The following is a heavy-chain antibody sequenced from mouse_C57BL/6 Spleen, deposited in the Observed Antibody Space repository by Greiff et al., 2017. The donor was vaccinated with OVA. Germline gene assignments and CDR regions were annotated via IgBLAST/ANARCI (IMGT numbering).Heavy chain of an antibody. Sequence: EVQLQQSGPELVKPGASVKISCKASGYTFTDYYMNWVKQSHGKSLEWIGDINPNNGGTSYNQKFKGKATLTVDKSSSTAYMELRSLTSEDSAVYYCATYGNYGFDYWGQGTTLTVSS. J-gene: IGHJ2*01. CDR3: ATYGNYGFDY. V-gene: IGHV1-26*01. CDR2: INPNNGGT. CDR1: GYTFTDYY. D-gene: IGHD2-1*01.